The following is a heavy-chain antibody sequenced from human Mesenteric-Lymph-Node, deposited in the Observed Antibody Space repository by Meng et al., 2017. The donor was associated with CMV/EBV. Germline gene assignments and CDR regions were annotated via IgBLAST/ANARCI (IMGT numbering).Heavy chain of an antibody. CDR1: GFTFREYY. V-gene: IGHV3-7*01. D-gene: IGHD3-16*01. CDR2: IKEDGSEK. CDR3: ARDPWGSYFDF. J-gene: IGHJ4*02. Sequence: GESLKISCAASGFTFREYYMTWIRQAPGKGLEWVANIKEDGSEKNYVDSVKGRFTISRDNAKNSLFLQMNSLRADDTAVYYCARDPWGSYFDFWGQGTLVTVSS.